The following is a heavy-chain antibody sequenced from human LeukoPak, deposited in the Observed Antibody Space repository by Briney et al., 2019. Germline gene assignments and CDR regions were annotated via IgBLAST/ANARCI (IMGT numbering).Heavy chain of an antibody. CDR1: GDSVTSYY. CDR3: ARHDVWQWLTGIDY. J-gene: IGHJ4*02. CDR2: VHISGST. Sequence: SETLSLTCTVSGDSVTSYYWSWMRQPAGKGLEWIGRVHISGSTNYNPSLKSRVTISVDTSKNQFSLKLSSVTAADTAVYYCARHDVWQWLTGIDYWGQGTLVTVSS. D-gene: IGHD6-19*01. V-gene: IGHV4-4*07.